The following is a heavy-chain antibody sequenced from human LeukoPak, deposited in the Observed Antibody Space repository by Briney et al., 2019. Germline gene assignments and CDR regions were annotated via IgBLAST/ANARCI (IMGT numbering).Heavy chain of an antibody. D-gene: IGHD6-13*01. J-gene: IGHJ3*02. CDR2: ICAGGDT. Sequence: GGSLRLSCAASGFTFSSYGMSWVRQAPGKGLEWVSAICAGGDTYYQDSVKGRFTIFRDNANLYLQMNTLRPGDTAVYYCVREGTFASPEAGRWIDSFDIWGQGTMVTVSS. CDR3: VREGTFASPEAGRWIDSFDI. CDR1: GFTFSSYG. V-gene: IGHV3-13*01.